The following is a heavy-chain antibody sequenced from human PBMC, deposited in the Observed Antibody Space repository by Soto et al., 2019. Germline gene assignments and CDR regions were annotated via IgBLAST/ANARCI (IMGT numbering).Heavy chain of an antibody. D-gene: IGHD3-3*01. J-gene: IGHJ5*02. CDR2: INPNSGGT. CDR1: GYTFTGYY. V-gene: IGHV1-2*04. Sequence: ASVKVSCKASGYTFTGYYMHWVRQAPGQGLEWMGWINPNSGGTNYAQKFQGWVTMTRDTSISTAYMELSRLRSDDTAVYYCARAADTGAIFGVVIPEIAAEGIPIKPFDPWGQGTLVTVSS. CDR3: ARAADTGAIFGVVIPEIAAEGIPIKPFDP.